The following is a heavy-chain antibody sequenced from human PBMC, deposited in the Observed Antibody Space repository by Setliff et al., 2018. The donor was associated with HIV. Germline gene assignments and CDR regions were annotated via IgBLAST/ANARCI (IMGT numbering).Heavy chain of an antibody. J-gene: IGHJ4*02. D-gene: IGHD3-10*01. CDR3: ARVPFGSGSYYFDF. V-gene: IGHV4-34*11. CDR1: GGSFSGYY. CDR2: IYYSGDT. Sequence: KTSETLSLTCAVYGGSFSGYYWNWIRQPPGKGLEWIGYIYYSGDTYYNATLQSRATILLDTSKNQFFLTLTSVTAADTAVYFCARVPFGSGSYYFDFWGQGTLVTVSS.